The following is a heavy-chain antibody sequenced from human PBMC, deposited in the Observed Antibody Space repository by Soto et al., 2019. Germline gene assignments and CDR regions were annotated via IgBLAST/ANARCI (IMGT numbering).Heavy chain of an antibody. CDR1: RFLFSDYA. J-gene: IGHJ5*01. CDR3: AKDAVSYNGKWDWFDS. V-gene: IGHV3-23*01. Sequence: DVQRLESGGGLVQPGWSLTLSCAASRFLFSDYAMNWVRQAPWKRLEWVSSIGGGNTDRYYSDSGKGRLIISRDNSKNTMHLQMKGLSDDDTAVYYCAKDAVSYNGKWDWFDSWGQGTLVTVSS. CDR2: IGGGNTDR. D-gene: IGHD1-26*01.